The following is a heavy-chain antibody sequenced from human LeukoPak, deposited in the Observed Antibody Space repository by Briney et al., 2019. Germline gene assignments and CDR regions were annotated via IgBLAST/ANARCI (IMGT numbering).Heavy chain of an antibody. Sequence: SVKVSCKASGGTFSSYAISWVRQAPGQGLEWMGRIIPILGIANYAQKFQGRVTITADKSTSTAYMELSSLRSEDTAVYYCARDSSSWSYGAFDIWGQGTMVTVSS. V-gene: IGHV1-69*04. CDR1: GGTFSSYA. CDR3: ARDSSSWSYGAFDI. D-gene: IGHD6-13*01. CDR2: IIPILGIA. J-gene: IGHJ3*02.